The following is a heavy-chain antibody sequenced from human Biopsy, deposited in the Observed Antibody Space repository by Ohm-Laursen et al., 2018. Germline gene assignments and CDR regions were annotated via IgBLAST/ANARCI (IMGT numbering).Heavy chain of an antibody. CDR2: INPSGSTT. Sequence: SVKVSCKASGYTYTSYGISWVRQAPGRGLEWMGMINPSGSTTSYPQIFQGRVTMTRDTSKSTVYMELSSLRSADTAVYFCARNTGWYGDLYYFDYWGQGTLVTVSS. D-gene: IGHD6-19*01. CDR3: ARNTGWYGDLYYFDY. CDR1: GYTYTSYG. J-gene: IGHJ4*02. V-gene: IGHV1-46*01.